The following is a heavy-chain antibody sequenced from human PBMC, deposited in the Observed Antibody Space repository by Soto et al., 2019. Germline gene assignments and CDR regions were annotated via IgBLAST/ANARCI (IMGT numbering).Heavy chain of an antibody. CDR3: AREATDDILTGYPPGNDY. J-gene: IGHJ4*02. CDR1: GFTFSSYA. V-gene: IGHV3-30-3*01. Sequence: QVQLVESGGGVVQPGRSLRLSCAASGFTFSSYAMHWVRQAPGKGLEWVAVISYDGSNKYYADSVKGRFTISRDNSKTTLYLQMNSLRTEDTAGYYCAREATDDILTGYPPGNDYWGQGTLVTLSS. CDR2: ISYDGSNK. D-gene: IGHD3-9*01.